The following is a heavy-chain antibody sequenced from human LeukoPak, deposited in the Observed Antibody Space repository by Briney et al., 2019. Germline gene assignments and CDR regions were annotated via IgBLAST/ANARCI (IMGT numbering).Heavy chain of an antibody. V-gene: IGHV4-34*01. CDR3: ARGVIAAAGINYYYYYMDV. D-gene: IGHD6-13*01. CDR1: GGTFSGYY. J-gene: IGHJ6*03. CDR2: INHSGST. Sequence: PSETLTLTCAVYGGTFSGYYWSWIRQPPGKGLEWIGEINHSGSTNYNPSIKSRVTISVDTSKNQFSLKLSSVTAADTAVYYCARGVIAAAGINYYYYYMDVWGKGTTVTVSS.